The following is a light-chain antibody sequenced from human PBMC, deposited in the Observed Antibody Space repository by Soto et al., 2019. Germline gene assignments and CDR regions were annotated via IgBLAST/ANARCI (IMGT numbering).Light chain of an antibody. CDR1: QSVSSD. V-gene: IGKV3-15*01. CDR3: QQYRDWHPYT. CDR2: GAS. J-gene: IGKJ2*01. Sequence: EILMTQSPVTLSVSPGERATLSCRASQSVSSDLAWYQQKPGQAPRLLLYGASTRATGIPARFNGSGGGTEFILTISGLQYEDFAVYYCQQYRDWHPYTFGQGTKVDIK.